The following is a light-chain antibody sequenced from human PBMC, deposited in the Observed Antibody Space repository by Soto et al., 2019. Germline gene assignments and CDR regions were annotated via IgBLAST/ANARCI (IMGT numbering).Light chain of an antibody. CDR3: SSYAGSDKLI. CDR1: RSDVGNYNS. V-gene: IGLV2-8*01. J-gene: IGLJ2*01. Sequence: QSALTQPPSASGSPGQSVTISCTGTRSDVGNYNSVSWYQQHPGKAPKLMIYEVSKRPSGVPDRFSGSKSGNTASLTVSALQTEDEADYYCSSYAGSDKLIFGGGTKLTVL. CDR2: EVS.